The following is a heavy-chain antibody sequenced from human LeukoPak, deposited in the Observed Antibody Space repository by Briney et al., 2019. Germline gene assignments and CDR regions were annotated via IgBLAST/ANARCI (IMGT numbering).Heavy chain of an antibody. CDR3: ARSTNFYSSGWYEEY. CDR1: GFTFSSYA. J-gene: IGHJ4*02. V-gene: IGHV3-23*01. CDR2: ISGSGGST. D-gene: IGHD6-19*01. Sequence: GGSLRLSCAASGFTFSSYAMSWVRQAPGKGLEWVSAISGSGGSTYYADSVKGRFTISRDNSKNTLYLQMNSLRAEDTAVYYCARSTNFYSSGWYEEYWGQGTLVTVSS.